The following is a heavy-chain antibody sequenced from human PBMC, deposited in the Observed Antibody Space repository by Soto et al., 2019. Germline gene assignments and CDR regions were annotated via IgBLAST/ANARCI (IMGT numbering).Heavy chain of an antibody. V-gene: IGHV4-59*01. CDR1: GGSISSYY. D-gene: IGHD3-3*01. CDR2: IYYSGST. CDR3: ARVPVFGVVTTYYYDMDV. Sequence: KPSETLSLTCTVSGGSISSYYWSWIRQPPGKGLEWIGYIYYSGSTNYNPSLKSRVTISVDTSKNQFSLKLSSVTAADTAVYYCARVPVFGVVTTYYYDMDVWGKGTTVTVSS. J-gene: IGHJ6*03.